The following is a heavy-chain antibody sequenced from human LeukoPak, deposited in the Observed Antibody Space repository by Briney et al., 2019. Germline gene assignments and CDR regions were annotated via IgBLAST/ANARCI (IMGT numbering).Heavy chain of an antibody. CDR1: GYTFTSYD. CDR3: AKRSSSWYAGTGYNWFDP. Sequence: ASVKVSCKASGYTFTSYDINWVRQATGQGLEWMGWMNPNSGNTGYAQKFQGRVTITRNTSISTAYMELSSLRSEDTAVYYCAKRSSSWYAGTGYNWFDPWGQGTLVTVSS. D-gene: IGHD6-13*01. V-gene: IGHV1-8*03. CDR2: MNPNSGNT. J-gene: IGHJ5*02.